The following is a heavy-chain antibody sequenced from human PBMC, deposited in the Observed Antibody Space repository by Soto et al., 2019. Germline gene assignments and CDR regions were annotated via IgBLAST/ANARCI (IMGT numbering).Heavy chain of an antibody. J-gene: IGHJ4*02. V-gene: IGHV3-23*01. D-gene: IGHD1-7*01. CDR3: AKDRRAGGNYGFYSDF. CDR2: SSATGAGT. CDR1: GFTFSSYG. Sequence: EMQLLESGGGLVQPGGSLRLSCAASGFTFSSYGMTWVRQAPGKGLEWVSFSSATGAGTYFADTAKGRLTISRDNSKNALYLQMRSLGADDTAVYYCAKDRRAGGNYGFYSDFWGQGALVIVSS.